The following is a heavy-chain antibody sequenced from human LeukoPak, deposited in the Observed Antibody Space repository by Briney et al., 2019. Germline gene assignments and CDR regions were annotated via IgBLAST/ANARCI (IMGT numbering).Heavy chain of an antibody. J-gene: IGHJ4*02. Sequence: GRSLRLSCAASGFTFSSYAMHWVRQAPGKGLEWVAVISYDGSNKYYADSVKGRFSISRYNSKNTLYLQMNSLRAEATAVYYCAREPPQFYYYDSSGYYDYWGQGTLVTVSS. D-gene: IGHD3-22*01. V-gene: IGHV3-30*01. CDR1: GFTFSSYA. CDR2: ISYDGSNK. CDR3: AREPPQFYYYDSSGYYDY.